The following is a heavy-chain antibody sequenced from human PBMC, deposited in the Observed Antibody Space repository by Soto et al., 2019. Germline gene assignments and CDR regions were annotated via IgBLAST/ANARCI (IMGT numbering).Heavy chain of an antibody. J-gene: IGHJ3*02. CDR1: GGSISSGGYY. V-gene: IGHV4-31*03. Sequence: ASETLSLTCTVSGGSISSGGYYWSWIRQHPGKGLEWIGYIYYSGSTYYNPSLKSRVTISVDTSKNQFSLKLSSVTAADTAVYYCARGGPYFVVVTQNDAFDIWGQGTMVTV. D-gene: IGHD2-21*02. CDR2: IYYSGST. CDR3: ARGGPYFVVVTQNDAFDI.